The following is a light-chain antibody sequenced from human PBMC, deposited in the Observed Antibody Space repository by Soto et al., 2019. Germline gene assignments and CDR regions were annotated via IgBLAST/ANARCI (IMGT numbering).Light chain of an antibody. CDR2: AVS. J-gene: IGKJ1*01. Sequence: EIVMTQSPATLSVSPGERATLSCRASQSVSSYLAWYQQKPGQAPRLLIYAVSSRAIDTPDRFSGSGSGTEFTLTISSLQSEDFAVYYCQEYIQWPPGMFGPGTKVDI. CDR1: QSVSSY. V-gene: IGKV3D-15*01. CDR3: QEYIQWPPGM.